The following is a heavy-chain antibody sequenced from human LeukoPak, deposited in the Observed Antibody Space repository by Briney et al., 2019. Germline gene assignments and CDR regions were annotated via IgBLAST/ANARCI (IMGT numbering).Heavy chain of an antibody. CDR3: ARVQGLDFRWYFDL. CDR1: GFTFSSYD. Sequence: PGGSLRLSCAASGFTFSSYDMHWVRQATGKGLEWVSAIGTAGDTYYPGSVKGRFTISRENAENSLYLQMSSLRAGDTAVYYCARVQGLDFRWYFDLWGRGTLVTVSS. J-gene: IGHJ2*01. CDR2: IGTAGDT. V-gene: IGHV3-13*01.